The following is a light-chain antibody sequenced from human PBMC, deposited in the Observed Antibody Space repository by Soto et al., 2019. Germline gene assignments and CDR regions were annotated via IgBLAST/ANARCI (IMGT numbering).Light chain of an antibody. Sequence: QSVLTQPASVSGSPGQSITISCTGTSSDVGGYRYVSWYQQHPGKVPKLIIYEVSHRPSGVSSRFSGSKSGNTASLTISGLQAEDEADYYCSSYTSTTTRVFGTGTKVTVL. CDR3: SSYTSTTTRV. V-gene: IGLV2-14*01. CDR2: EVS. J-gene: IGLJ1*01. CDR1: SSDVGGYRY.